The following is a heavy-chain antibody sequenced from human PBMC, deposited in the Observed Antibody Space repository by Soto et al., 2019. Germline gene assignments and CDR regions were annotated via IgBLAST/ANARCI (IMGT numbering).Heavy chain of an antibody. CDR1: GFTFDDYA. CDR2: ISWNSGSI. V-gene: IGHV3-9*01. D-gene: IGHD1-26*01. Sequence: GGSLRLSCAASGFTFDDYAMHWVRQAPGKGLEWVSGISWNSGSIGYADSVKGRFTISRDNAKNSLYLQMNSLRAEDTALYYCAKDMGPYSGSPFDYWGQGTLVTVSS. J-gene: IGHJ4*02. CDR3: AKDMGPYSGSPFDY.